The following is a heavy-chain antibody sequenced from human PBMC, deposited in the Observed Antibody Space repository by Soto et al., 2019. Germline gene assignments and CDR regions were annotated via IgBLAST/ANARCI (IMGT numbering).Heavy chain of an antibody. CDR2: IGGTAVST. V-gene: IGHV3-23*01. CDR1: GVKFSTYA. D-gene: IGHD1-1*01. Sequence: PGGSLRLSCEASGVKFSTYAMSWVRQGPGKGLEWVAVIGGTAVSTDCADSLKGRCTVSRDNSKNTVYLQLDSLRDDDTAIYYCAKDSTSYNGVYDPFDIWGQGTMVTVSS. J-gene: IGHJ3*02. CDR3: AKDSTSYNGVYDPFDI.